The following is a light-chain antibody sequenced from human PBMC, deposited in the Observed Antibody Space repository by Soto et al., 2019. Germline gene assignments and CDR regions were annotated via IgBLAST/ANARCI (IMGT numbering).Light chain of an antibody. J-gene: IGLJ3*02. Sequence: QSVLTQPASVSGSPGQSITISCTGTSSGIGDYNYVSWYQQYPGKVPKLVIYDVSHRPSGVSNRFSGSKSGNTASLTISGLQAEDEADYYCSSSTPTTSLVVFGGGTKVTVL. CDR3: SSSTPTTSLVV. V-gene: IGLV2-14*01. CDR1: SSGIGDYNY. CDR2: DVS.